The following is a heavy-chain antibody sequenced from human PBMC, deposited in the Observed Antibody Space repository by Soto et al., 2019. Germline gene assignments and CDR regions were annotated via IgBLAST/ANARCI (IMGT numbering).Heavy chain of an antibody. D-gene: IGHD3-3*01. CDR3: AKLVPYYDFWSAPGAFDI. CDR1: GFTFSSYA. Sequence: PGGSLRLSCAAFGFTFSSYAMSWVRQAPGKGLEWVSAISGSGGSTYYADSVKGRFTISRDNSKNTLYLQMNSLRAEDTAVHYCAKLVPYYDFWSAPGAFDIWGQGTMVTVSS. J-gene: IGHJ3*02. CDR2: ISGSGGST. V-gene: IGHV3-23*01.